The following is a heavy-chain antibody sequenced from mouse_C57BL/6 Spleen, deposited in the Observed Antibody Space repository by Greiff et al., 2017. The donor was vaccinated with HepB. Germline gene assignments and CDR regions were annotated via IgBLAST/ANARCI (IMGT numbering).Heavy chain of an antibody. CDR3: ARSYYGSSYWYFDV. D-gene: IGHD1-1*01. CDR2: ISNGGGST. J-gene: IGHJ1*03. Sequence: EVQRVESGGGLVQPGGSLKLSCAASGFTFSDYYMYWVRQTPEKRLEWVAYISNGGGSTYYPDTVKGRFTISRDNAKNTLYLQMSRLKSEDTAMYYCARSYYGSSYWYFDVWGTGTTVTVSS. V-gene: IGHV5-12*01. CDR1: GFTFSDYY.